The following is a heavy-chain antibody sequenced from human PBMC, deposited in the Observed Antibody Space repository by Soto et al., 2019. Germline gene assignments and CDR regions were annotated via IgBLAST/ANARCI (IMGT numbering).Heavy chain of an antibody. CDR1: GGSISSSSYY. Sequence: SETLSLTCTVSGGSISSSSYYWGWIRQPPGKGLEWIGSIYYSGSTYYNPSLKSRVTISVDTSKNQFSLKLSSVTAADTAVYYCARLRSSSWYGYYFDYWGQGTLVTVSS. V-gene: IGHV4-39*01. D-gene: IGHD6-13*01. J-gene: IGHJ4*02. CDR2: IYYSGST. CDR3: ARLRSSSWYGYYFDY.